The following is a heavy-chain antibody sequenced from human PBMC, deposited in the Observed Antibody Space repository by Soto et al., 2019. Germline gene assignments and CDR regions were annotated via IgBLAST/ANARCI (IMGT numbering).Heavy chain of an antibody. CDR1: GFTFSSYS. J-gene: IGHJ3*02. Sequence: PGGSLRLSCAASGFTFSSYSMNWVRQAPGKGLEWVSSISSSSSYIYYADSVKGRFTISRDNAKNSLYLQMNSLRAGDTAVYYCARDHSSGWYDAFDIWGQGTMVTVSS. CDR3: ARDHSSGWYDAFDI. CDR2: ISSSSSYI. D-gene: IGHD6-19*01. V-gene: IGHV3-21*01.